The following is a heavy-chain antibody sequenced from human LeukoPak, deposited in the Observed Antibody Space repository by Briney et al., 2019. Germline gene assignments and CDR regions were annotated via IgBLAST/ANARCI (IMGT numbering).Heavy chain of an antibody. Sequence: GGSLRLSCAASGFTFSSYAMHWVRQAPGKGLEWVAVISYDGSNKYYADSVKGRFTISRDNSKNTLYLQMNRLRAEDTAVYYCARGCSSCPVDYWGQGTLVTVSS. J-gene: IGHJ4*02. V-gene: IGHV3-30-3*01. CDR2: ISYDGSNK. CDR1: GFTFSSYA. D-gene: IGHD2-15*01. CDR3: ARGCSSCPVDY.